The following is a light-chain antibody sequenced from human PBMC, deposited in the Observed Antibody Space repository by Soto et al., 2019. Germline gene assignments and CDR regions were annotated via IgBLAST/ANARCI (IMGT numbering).Light chain of an antibody. CDR1: QSISTY. Sequence: IQMAHSPSSLSASEGNRVTITCRASQSISTYLNWYQKKPGKAPNLLIYDASRLQSGVPSRFSGSGGGTDFTLSISSVQPEDFATYFCQQSYMDPITFGQGTRLEIK. CDR3: QQSYMDPIT. J-gene: IGKJ5*01. CDR2: DAS. V-gene: IGKV1-39*01.